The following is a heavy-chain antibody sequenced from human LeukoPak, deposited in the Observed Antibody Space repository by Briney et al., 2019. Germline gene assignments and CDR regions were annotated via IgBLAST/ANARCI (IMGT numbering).Heavy chain of an antibody. Sequence: LSLTCAVYGGSFSGYYWSWIRQAPGKGLEWVSYISYSGSTIYYADSVKGRFTISRDNAKYSLYLQMNSLRSEDTALYYCARVTIAARGRAFDIWGQGTMVTVSS. CDR1: GGSFSGYY. CDR2: ISYSGSTI. J-gene: IGHJ3*02. CDR3: ARVTIAARGRAFDI. V-gene: IGHV3-11*01. D-gene: IGHD6-13*01.